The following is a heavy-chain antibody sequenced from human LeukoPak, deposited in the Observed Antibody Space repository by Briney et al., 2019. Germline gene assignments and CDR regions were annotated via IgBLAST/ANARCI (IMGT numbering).Heavy chain of an antibody. J-gene: IGHJ4*02. CDR2: IRSSSSYI. D-gene: IGHD3-9*01. V-gene: IGHV3-21*01. Sequence: PGGSLRLSCAASGFTFSSYSMNWVRQAPGKGLEWVSSIRSSSSYIYYADSVKGRFTISRDNAKNSLYLQMNSLRAEDTAVYYCARGGSNYDILTGYSYFDYWGQGTLVTVSS. CDR3: ARGGSNYDILTGYSYFDY. CDR1: GFTFSSYS.